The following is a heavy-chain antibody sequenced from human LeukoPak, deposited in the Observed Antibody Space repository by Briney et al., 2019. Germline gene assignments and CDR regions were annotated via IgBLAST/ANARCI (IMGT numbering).Heavy chain of an antibody. D-gene: IGHD5-12*01. J-gene: IGHJ4*02. CDR2: ISSRTNTI. CDR1: GFSFSDYN. V-gene: IGHV3-48*01. CDR3: ARDAVRSIIPFDY. Sequence: GGSLRLSCVASGFSFSDYNMNWVRQAPGKGLEWISFISSRTNTIYYADSVKGRFAISRDNARNSVYLQMNNLRVEDTAVFYCARDAVRSIIPFDYWGQGTLVTVSS.